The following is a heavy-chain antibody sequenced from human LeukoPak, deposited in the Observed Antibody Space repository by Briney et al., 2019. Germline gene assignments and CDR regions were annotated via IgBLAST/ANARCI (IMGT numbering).Heavy chain of an antibody. J-gene: IGHJ4*02. V-gene: IGHV3-11*04. Sequence: GGSLRLSCAASGFTFSDYYMSWIRQAPGKGREWVSYISSSGSTIYYADSVKGRFTISRDNAKNSLYLQMNSLRAEDTAVYYCARSDRPAMYSSGWGVDYWGQGTLVTVSS. CDR3: ARSDRPAMYSSGWGVDY. CDR1: GFTFSDYY. CDR2: ISSSGSTI. D-gene: IGHD6-19*01.